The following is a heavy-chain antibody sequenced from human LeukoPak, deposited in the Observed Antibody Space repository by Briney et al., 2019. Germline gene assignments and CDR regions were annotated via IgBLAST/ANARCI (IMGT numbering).Heavy chain of an antibody. Sequence: SEALSLTCTVSGGSITSSSYYWGWIRQPPGKGLEWIGTIYHSGSTYYNPSLKSRVTISVDTSKNQFSLKLSSVTAADTAVYYCARDRGYYDSSGPLYYFDYWGQGTLVTVSS. CDR2: IYHSGST. J-gene: IGHJ4*02. CDR1: GGSITSSSYY. CDR3: ARDRGYYDSSGPLYYFDY. D-gene: IGHD3-22*01. V-gene: IGHV4-39*02.